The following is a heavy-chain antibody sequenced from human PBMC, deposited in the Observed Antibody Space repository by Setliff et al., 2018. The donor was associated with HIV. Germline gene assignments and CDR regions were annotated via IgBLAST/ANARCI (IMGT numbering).Heavy chain of an antibody. V-gene: IGHV4-59*01. CDR3: ATRPPTDY. CDR2: IYYSGST. CDR1: GGSISSYY. Sequence: LSLTCTVSGGSISSYYWSWIRQPPGKGLEWIGYIYYSGSTNYNPSLKSRVTISVDTSENQVSLRLSSVTAADTAVYYCATRPPTDYWGLGTLVTVSS. J-gene: IGHJ4*02.